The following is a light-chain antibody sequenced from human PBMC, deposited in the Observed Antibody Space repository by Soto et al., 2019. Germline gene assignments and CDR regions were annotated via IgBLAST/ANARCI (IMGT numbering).Light chain of an antibody. CDR1: QTIIRY. V-gene: IGKV1-39*01. CDR3: QQSYSTLFT. J-gene: IGKJ3*01. CDR2: AAS. Sequence: DIQMTQSPSSLSASVGDRVTITCRASQTIIRYLNWYQQKPGRAPNLLIYAASSLQSGVPSRFSGSGSGTEFTLTISSLPPEDFATYYCQQSYSTLFTFGPGTKVESK.